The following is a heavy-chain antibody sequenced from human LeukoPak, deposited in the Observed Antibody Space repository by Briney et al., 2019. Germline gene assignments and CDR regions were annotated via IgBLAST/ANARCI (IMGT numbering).Heavy chain of an antibody. V-gene: IGHV1-2*02. CDR1: GYTFTCNY. CDR3: AREISGYSDY. J-gene: IGHJ4*02. D-gene: IGHD3-22*01. CDR2: INANSGDT. Sequence: ASVKVSCKASGYTFTCNYMHWVRQAPGQGLEWMGWINANSGDTKYAQKFQGRVTMTRDTSISTAYMELSRLRSDDTAMYYCAREISGYSDYWGQGTLVTVSS.